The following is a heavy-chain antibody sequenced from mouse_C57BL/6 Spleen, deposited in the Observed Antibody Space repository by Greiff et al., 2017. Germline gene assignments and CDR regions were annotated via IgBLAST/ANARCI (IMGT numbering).Heavy chain of an antibody. V-gene: IGHV1-81*01. CDR1: GYTFTSYG. CDR3: ARRDGNYRRFAY. D-gene: IGHD2-1*01. Sequence: VQLQQSGAELARPGASVKLSCKASGYTFTSYGISWVKQRTGQGLEWIGEIYPRSGNTYYNEKFKGKATLTADKSSSTAYMELRSLTSEDSAVYFCARRDGNYRRFAYWGQGTLVTVSA. CDR2: IYPRSGNT. J-gene: IGHJ3*01.